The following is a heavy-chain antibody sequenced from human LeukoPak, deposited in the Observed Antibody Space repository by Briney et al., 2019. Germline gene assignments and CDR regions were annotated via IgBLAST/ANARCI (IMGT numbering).Heavy chain of an antibody. CDR1: GFTFSSYA. D-gene: IGHD3-22*01. V-gene: IGHV3-23*01. CDR3: AKGEYYYDSSGYSY. J-gene: IGHJ4*02. Sequence: GGSLRLSCAASGFTFSSYAMSWVRRAPGKGLEWVSAISGSGGSTYYADSVKGRFTISRDNSKNTLYLQMNSLRAEDTAVYYCAKGEYYYDSSGYSYWGQGTLVTVSS. CDR2: ISGSGGST.